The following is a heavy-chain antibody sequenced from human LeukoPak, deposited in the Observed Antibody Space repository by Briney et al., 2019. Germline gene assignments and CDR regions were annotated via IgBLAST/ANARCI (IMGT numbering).Heavy chain of an antibody. CDR1: GGSLSSYY. D-gene: IGHD4-17*01. V-gene: IGHV4-59*01. Sequence: SETLSLTCTVSGGSLSSYYWTWIRQPPGKGLEWIGYIYYTGSTSYNPSLKSRVTISVQTSRNQFSLKLSSVTAADTAVYYCARGLNRNDYGDYGYWGQGTLVTVSS. J-gene: IGHJ4*02. CDR2: IYYTGST. CDR3: ARGLNRNDYGDYGY.